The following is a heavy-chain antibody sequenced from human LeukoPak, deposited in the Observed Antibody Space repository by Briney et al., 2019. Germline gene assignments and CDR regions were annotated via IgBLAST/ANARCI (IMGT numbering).Heavy chain of an antibody. D-gene: IGHD2-2*01. J-gene: IGHJ4*02. CDR2: MNPNSGNT. CDR3: ARARPYCSSTSCPDLDY. V-gene: IGHV1-8*01. Sequence: ASVKVSCKASGYTFTSYDINWVRQATGQGLEWMGWMNPNSGNTGYAQKFQGRVTMTRNTSISTAYMELSSLRSEDTAVYYCARARPYCSSTSCPDLDYWGQGTLVTVSS. CDR1: GYTFTSYD.